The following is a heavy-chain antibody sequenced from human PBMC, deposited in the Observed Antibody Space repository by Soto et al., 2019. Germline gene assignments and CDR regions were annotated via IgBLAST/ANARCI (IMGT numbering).Heavy chain of an antibody. CDR3: ARGYPDGDCRFTAFDT. Sequence: QVPLVQSGAEVKKPGSSVKVSCKTSGGTFIRFAISWVRQAPGQGLEWMGGIIPKFGTAKSAKRFQDKVTFTAEESTSTAYMELSRLQFEDTAMYYCARGYPDGDCRFTAFDTWGRGTLVIVSA. CDR1: GGTFIRFA. CDR2: IIPKFGTA. V-gene: IGHV1-69*01. J-gene: IGHJ4*02. D-gene: IGHD2-21*02.